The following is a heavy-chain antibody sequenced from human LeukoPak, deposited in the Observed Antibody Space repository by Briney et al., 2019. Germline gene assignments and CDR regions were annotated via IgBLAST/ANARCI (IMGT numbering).Heavy chain of an antibody. Sequence: ASVKVSCKASGYTFTSYYMHWVRQAPGQGLEWMGIINPSGGSTSYAQKFQGRVTMTRDTSTSTVYMELSSLRSEDTAVYYCARDGGMTTVTTVSDYWGQGTLVTVSS. D-gene: IGHD4-11*01. CDR2: INPSGGST. V-gene: IGHV1-46*01. CDR3: ARDGGMTTVTTVSDY. CDR1: GYTFTSYY. J-gene: IGHJ4*02.